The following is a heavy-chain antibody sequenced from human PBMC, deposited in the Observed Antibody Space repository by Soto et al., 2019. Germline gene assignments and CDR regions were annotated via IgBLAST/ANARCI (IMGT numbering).Heavy chain of an antibody. J-gene: IGHJ3*02. V-gene: IGHV3-48*04. CDR2: IHSRSSPT. D-gene: IGHD6-19*01. CDR3: ARGAKPYSSGRDVLDI. CDR1: GFTFDNYA. Sequence: GGSLRLSCVASGFTFDNYAMNWVRQAPGKGLEWVSYIHSRSSPTYYADSVKGRFTISRDNAKNSLYLQMNNLRVEDTAVYYCARGAKPYSSGRDVLDIWGQGTMVTVSS.